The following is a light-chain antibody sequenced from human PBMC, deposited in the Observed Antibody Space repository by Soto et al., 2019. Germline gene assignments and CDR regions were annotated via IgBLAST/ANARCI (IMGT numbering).Light chain of an antibody. J-gene: IGLJ2*01. Sequence: QSALTQPASVSGSPGQSITISCTGSSTNIGSSSLVSWYQQHPGKAPKLMIYEATKRPSGLSDRFSGSKSGNTASLTISGRQAEDEADYFCCSSAGSDNYVLFGGGTKLTVL. V-gene: IGLV2-23*01. CDR2: EAT. CDR1: STNIGSSSL. CDR3: CSSAGSDNYVL.